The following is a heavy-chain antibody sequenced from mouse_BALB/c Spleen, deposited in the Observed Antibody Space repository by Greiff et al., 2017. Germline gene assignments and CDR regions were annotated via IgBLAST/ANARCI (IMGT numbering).Heavy chain of an antibody. Sequence: EVNVVESGGGLVQPGGSLRLSCATSGFTFTDYYMSWVRQPPGKALEWLGFIRNKANGYTTEYSASVKGRFTISRDNSQSILYLQMNTLRAEDSATYYCAREGWFQTWFAYWGQGTLVTVSA. D-gene: IGHD2-3*01. CDR2: IRNKANGYTT. CDR1: GFTFTDYY. J-gene: IGHJ3*01. CDR3: AREGWFQTWFAY. V-gene: IGHV7-3*02.